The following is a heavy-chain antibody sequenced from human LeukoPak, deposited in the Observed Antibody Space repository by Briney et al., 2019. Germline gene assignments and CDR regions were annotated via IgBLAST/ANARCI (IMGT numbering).Heavy chain of an antibody. CDR1: GGSISNTNW. D-gene: IGHD2-8*01. J-gene: IGHJ4*02. CDR3: SRENGAFSPFGY. Sequence: SETLSLTCGLSGGSISNTNWWSWLRQPPGQGLEGIGETALTGLTHYNPSLESRVSVSLAQSQTQSSLILTSVTAADTAVYYCSRENGAFSPFGYWGQGILVTVSS. V-gene: IGHV4-4*02. CDR2: TALTGLT.